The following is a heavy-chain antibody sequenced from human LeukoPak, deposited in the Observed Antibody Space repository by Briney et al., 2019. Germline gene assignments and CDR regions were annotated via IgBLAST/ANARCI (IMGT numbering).Heavy chain of an antibody. V-gene: IGHV3-74*01. CDR1: GFTFSSHW. CDR2: IKYDASST. D-gene: IGHD5-12*01. J-gene: IGHJ4*02. Sequence: GGSLRLSCADSGFTFSSHWMHWVRQAPGKGLVWVSRIKYDASSTSYADSVKGRFTISRDNAKNTLYLQMNSLRAEDTAVYYCASSSGYDSGFDYWGQGTLVTVSS. CDR3: ASSSGYDSGFDY.